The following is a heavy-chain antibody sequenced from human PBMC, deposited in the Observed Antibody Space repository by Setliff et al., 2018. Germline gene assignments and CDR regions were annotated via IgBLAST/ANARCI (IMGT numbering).Heavy chain of an antibody. J-gene: IGHJ4*02. CDR3: ARGPPVNFGVVTPGYFEY. CDR2: IFYNGAT. CDR1: VVPFKSHY. D-gene: IGHD3-3*01. Sequence: SETLSLTCSVSVVPFKSHYWSWIRQSPGKGLEWIGYIFYNGATDYNPSFKSRVTMSVGASQNQFSLKLSSVTAADTAKYYCARGPPVNFGVVTPGYFEYWGQGNPVTVSS. V-gene: IGHV4-59*11.